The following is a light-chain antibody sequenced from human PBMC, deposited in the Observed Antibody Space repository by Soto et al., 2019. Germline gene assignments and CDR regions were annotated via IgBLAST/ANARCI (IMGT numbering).Light chain of an antibody. CDR2: DAS. Sequence: DIQMTQSPSTLSASVGDRVTITCRASQSIGRWLDWYQQKPGKAPNLLIYDASTLESGVPSRFSGSGSGTQFTLTISSLQPDDFATYYCQQYGDNSYTFGQGTKLEIK. J-gene: IGKJ2*01. V-gene: IGKV1-5*01. CDR1: QSIGRW. CDR3: QQYGDNSYT.